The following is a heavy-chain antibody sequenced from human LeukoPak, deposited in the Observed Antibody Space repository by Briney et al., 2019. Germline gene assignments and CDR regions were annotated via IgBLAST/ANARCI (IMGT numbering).Heavy chain of an antibody. CDR2: IRYDGTTI. V-gene: IGHV3-30*02. D-gene: IGHD6-13*01. Sequence: GGALRLSWVASGLTFSNYGIHWVRQAPGKGLEWVTYIRYDGTTIYYADSVKGRFTISRDNSKNTVYLQMNTLRPEDTAVYYCARADSSSWHNFDYWGQGTLVTVSP. CDR1: GLTFSNYG. J-gene: IGHJ4*02. CDR3: ARADSSSWHNFDY.